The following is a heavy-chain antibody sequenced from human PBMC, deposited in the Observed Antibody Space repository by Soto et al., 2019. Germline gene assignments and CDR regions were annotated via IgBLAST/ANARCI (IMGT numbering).Heavy chain of an antibody. D-gene: IGHD3-16*01. CDR2: IIPIFGTA. Sequence: QVQLVQSGAEVKKPGSSVKVSCKASGGTFSSYAISWVRQAPGQGLEWMGGIIPIFGTANYAQKFQGRVTITADDSTSTAYMELRRMRSVDTAVYYCARGSLPTDAFDIWGQGTMVTDSS. CDR3: ARGSLPTDAFDI. J-gene: IGHJ3*02. V-gene: IGHV1-69*01. CDR1: GGTFSSYA.